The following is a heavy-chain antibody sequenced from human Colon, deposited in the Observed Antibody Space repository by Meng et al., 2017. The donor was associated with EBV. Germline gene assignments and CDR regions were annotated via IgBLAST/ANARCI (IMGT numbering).Heavy chain of an antibody. J-gene: IGHJ4*02. V-gene: IGHV4-59*03. D-gene: IGHD2/OR15-2a*01. CDR1: GGSISVYY. Sequence: QVQLQESGPGLVKASETLSLTRGVSGGSISVYYWSWIRQSPGMELEWIGYIYYTGSTNYSPYLERRATFSVDTSKNQFSLRLTYVTAADTAKYYCAQYIRVAGTYYLDHWGPGILVTVSS. CDR3: AQYIRVAGTYYLDH. CDR2: IYYTGST.